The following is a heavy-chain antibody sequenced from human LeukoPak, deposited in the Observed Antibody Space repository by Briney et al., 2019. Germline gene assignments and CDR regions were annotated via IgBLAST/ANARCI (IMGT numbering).Heavy chain of an antibody. V-gene: IGHV3-7*01. CDR2: IKQDGSEK. J-gene: IGHJ4*02. CDR1: GFTFSSYW. Sequence: GGSLGLSCAASGFTFSSYWMSWVRQAPGKGLEWVANIKQDGSEKYYVDSVKGRFTISRDNAKNSLYLQMNSLRAEDTAVYYCARLAGYSYGYWFDYWGQGTLVTVSS. D-gene: IGHD5-18*01. CDR3: ARLAGYSYGYWFDY.